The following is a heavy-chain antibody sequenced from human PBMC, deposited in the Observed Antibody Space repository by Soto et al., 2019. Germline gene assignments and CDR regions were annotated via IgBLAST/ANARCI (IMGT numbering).Heavy chain of an antibody. Sequence: QVQLVQSGAGVKKPGSSVKVSCRASGDTFSRYTVNWVRQAPGRGLEWLGRIIPVLGTTDYAQNFKGRVTITADKSTNIVYMELSSLRSEDRAVYYCARRRYCGYDCYHKHYSGIDVWGQGTTVTVAS. CDR1: GDTFSRYT. V-gene: IGHV1-69*08. CDR2: IIPVLGTT. CDR3: ARRRYCGYDCYHKHYSGIDV. D-gene: IGHD2-21*02. J-gene: IGHJ6*02.